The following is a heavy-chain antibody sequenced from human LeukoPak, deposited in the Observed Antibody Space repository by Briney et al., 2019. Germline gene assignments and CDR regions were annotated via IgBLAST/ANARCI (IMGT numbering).Heavy chain of an antibody. D-gene: IGHD6-19*01. CDR2: ISDSGSLT. CDR1: VFAVSSLG. Sequence: GGSLSLSCTAWVFAVSSLGVGGVRQAPGKGLEWVSVISDSGSLTYYADSVKGRFPISRENSKNTLFVQMNTLRAGDTAIYYCVKEARRTSGWYFVDYWNQGKRVTVSS. CDR3: VKEARRTSGWYFVDY. V-gene: IGHV3-23*01. J-gene: IGHJ4*02.